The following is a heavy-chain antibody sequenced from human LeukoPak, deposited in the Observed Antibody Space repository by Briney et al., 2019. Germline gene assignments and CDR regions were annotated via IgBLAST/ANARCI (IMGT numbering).Heavy chain of an antibody. CDR1: GGSISSGGYY. J-gene: IGHJ4*02. CDR2: IYYSGST. Sequence: SETLSLTCTVSGGSISSGGYYWSWIRQHPGKGLEWIGYIYYSGSTYYNPSLKSRVTISVDTSKNQFSLKLSSVTAADTAVYYCAGHVDTAMVSPFDYWGQGTLVTVSS. CDR3: AGHVDTAMVSPFDY. D-gene: IGHD5-18*01. V-gene: IGHV4-31*03.